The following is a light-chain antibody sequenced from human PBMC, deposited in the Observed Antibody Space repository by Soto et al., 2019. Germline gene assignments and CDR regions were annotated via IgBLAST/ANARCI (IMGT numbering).Light chain of an antibody. Sequence: QSVLTQPASVSGSPGQSITISCTGTSSDVGGYNYVSWYQQHPGKAPKLMIYAVSNRPSGVSNRFSGSKSGNTASLTISGLQAEDEADYYCSSYTSSSTVVFGGGTKLTVL. J-gene: IGLJ2*01. CDR1: SSDVGGYNY. V-gene: IGLV2-14*01. CDR3: SSYTSSSTVV. CDR2: AVS.